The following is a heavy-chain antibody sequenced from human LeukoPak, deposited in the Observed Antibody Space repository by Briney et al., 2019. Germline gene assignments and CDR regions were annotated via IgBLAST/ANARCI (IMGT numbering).Heavy chain of an antibody. J-gene: IGHJ4*02. CDR1: GYSISSGYY. D-gene: IGHD5-12*01. CDR2: IYHSGST. Sequence: KPSETLSLTCAVSGYSISSGYYWGWIRPPPGKGLEWIGSIYHSGSTYYNPSLKSRVTISVDTSKNQFSLKLSSVTAADTAVYYCARVADVGGYDYYFDYWGQGTLVTVSS. V-gene: IGHV4-38-2*01. CDR3: ARVADVGGYDYYFDY.